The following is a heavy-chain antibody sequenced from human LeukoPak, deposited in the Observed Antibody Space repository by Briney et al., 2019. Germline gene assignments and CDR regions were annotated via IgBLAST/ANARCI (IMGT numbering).Heavy chain of an antibody. V-gene: IGHV1-46*01. CDR1: GYTFTNYY. CDR3: ARLRGYSSSWYSSFYDY. D-gene: IGHD6-13*01. J-gene: IGHJ4*02. CDR2: INPGGGNT. Sequence: ASVKVSCKASGYTFTNYYIHWVRQAPGQGLEWMGLINPGGGNTNYAQNFQGRVTMTRDTSASTVYMELSSLRSEDTAVYYCARLRGYSSSWYSSFYDYWGQGTLVTVSS.